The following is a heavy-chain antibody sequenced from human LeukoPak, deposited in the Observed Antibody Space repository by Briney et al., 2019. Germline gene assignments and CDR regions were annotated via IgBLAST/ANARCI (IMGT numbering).Heavy chain of an antibody. Sequence: GGSLRLSCAASGFTFSNAWMSWVRQAPGKGLEWVGRIKSKTDGGTTDYAAPVKGRFTISRDVSKNTLYLQMNSLKTEDTAVYYCTTDISLWFGEYHDYWGQGTLVTVSS. CDR3: TTDISLWFGEYHDY. CDR1: GFTFSNAW. D-gene: IGHD3-10*01. V-gene: IGHV3-15*01. J-gene: IGHJ4*02. CDR2: IKSKTDGGTT.